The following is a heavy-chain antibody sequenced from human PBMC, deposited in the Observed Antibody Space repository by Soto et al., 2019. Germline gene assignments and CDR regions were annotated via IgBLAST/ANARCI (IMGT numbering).Heavy chain of an antibody. J-gene: IGHJ6*02. CDR1: GYSFTSYR. CDR2: IDPSDSYT. Sequence: PGGSLKIPCKGSGYSFTSYRITWGRQMPRKGLEWMGRIDPSDSYTNYSPSFQGHVTISADKSISTAYLQWSSLKASDTAMYYCGLAYYYYGMDVWGQGTTVTVSS. V-gene: IGHV5-10-1*01. CDR3: GLAYYYYGMDV.